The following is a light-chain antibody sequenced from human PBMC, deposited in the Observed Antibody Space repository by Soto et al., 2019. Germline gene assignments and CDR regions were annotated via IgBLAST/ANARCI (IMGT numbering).Light chain of an antibody. CDR2: YDD. J-gene: IGLJ1*01. CDR3: SAWDDTVDAYV. CDR1: SSNIGNNP. Sequence: QSVLTQPPSVSEAPWQRVTISCSGSSSNIGNNPVNWYQQLPGKAPTLLIYYDDLMASGVSGRFSGSKSGTSASLAIVGLRSADEADYYCSAWDDTVDAYVFGTGTKATVL. V-gene: IGLV1-36*01.